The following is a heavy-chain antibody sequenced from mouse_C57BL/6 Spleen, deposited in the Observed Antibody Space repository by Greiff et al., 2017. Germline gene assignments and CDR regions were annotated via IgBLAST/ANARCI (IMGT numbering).Heavy chain of an antibody. V-gene: IGHV1-69*01. D-gene: IGHD4-1*01. CDR1: GYTFTSYW. CDR2: IYPSDSYT. CDR3: ARTGTYWYFDV. J-gene: IGHJ1*03. Sequence: QVQLQQPGAELVMPGASVKLSCKASGYTFTSYWMHWVKQRPGQGLEWIGEIYPSDSYTNYNQKLKGKSTLTVDKSSSTAYMQLSSLTSEDSAVYYCARTGTYWYFDVWGTGTTVTVSS.